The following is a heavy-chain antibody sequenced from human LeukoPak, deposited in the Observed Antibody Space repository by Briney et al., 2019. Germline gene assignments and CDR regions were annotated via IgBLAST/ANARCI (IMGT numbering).Heavy chain of an antibody. Sequence: ASVKVSCKASGYTFSNFDINWVRQATGQGPEWMGWMNPESGNTGYAQKFQGRVTMTWDSSKSTAYMELISLRFEDTAIYYCTRAIRHQLLSDYWGQGTLVTVSS. J-gene: IGHJ4*02. CDR2: MNPESGNT. CDR1: GYTFSNFD. CDR3: TRAIRHQLLSDY. D-gene: IGHD2-2*01. V-gene: IGHV1-8*01.